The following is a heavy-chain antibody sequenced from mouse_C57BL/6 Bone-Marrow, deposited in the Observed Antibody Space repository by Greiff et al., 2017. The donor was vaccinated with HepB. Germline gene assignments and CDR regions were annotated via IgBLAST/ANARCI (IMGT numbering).Heavy chain of an antibody. Sequence: VQLQQSGPELVKPGASVKISCKASGYSFTGYYMNWVKQSPEKSLEWIGEINPSTGGTTYNQKFKAKATLTVDKSSSTAYMQLKSLTSGDSAVYYCARTHYYGSSYVAWFAYWGQGTLVTVSA. CDR2: INPSTGGT. V-gene: IGHV1-42*01. CDR3: ARTHYYGSSYVAWFAY. J-gene: IGHJ3*01. D-gene: IGHD1-1*01. CDR1: GYSFTGYY.